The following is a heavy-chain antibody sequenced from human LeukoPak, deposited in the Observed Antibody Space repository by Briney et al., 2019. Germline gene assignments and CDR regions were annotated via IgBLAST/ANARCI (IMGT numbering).Heavy chain of an antibody. CDR3: ARAECSGGSCYSGFGY. CDR1: GGSVSSDSYY. V-gene: IGHV4-61*01. Sequence: SETLSLTCTVSGGSVSSDSYYWNWIRQPPEKGLEWIGYIYYSGSTNYNPSLKSRVTISVDTSKNQFSLKLSSVTAADTAVYYCARAECSGGSCYSGFGYWGQGTLVTVSS. J-gene: IGHJ4*02. CDR2: IYYSGST. D-gene: IGHD2-15*01.